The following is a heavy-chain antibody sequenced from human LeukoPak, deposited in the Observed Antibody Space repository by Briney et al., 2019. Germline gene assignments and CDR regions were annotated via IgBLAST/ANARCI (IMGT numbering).Heavy chain of an antibody. CDR1: EFTFSNAW. CDR3: TTDRGLYDSSGYYYFATDI. Sequence: GGSLRLSCAASEFTFSNAWMNWVRQAPGKGLEWDGRIKSKSDGGTTDYAAPVKGRFTISRDDSKNTLFLQMNSLKTEDTAVYYCTTDRGLYDSSGYYYFATDIWGQGTMVTVSS. V-gene: IGHV3-15*01. D-gene: IGHD3-22*01. CDR2: IKSKSDGGTT. J-gene: IGHJ3*02.